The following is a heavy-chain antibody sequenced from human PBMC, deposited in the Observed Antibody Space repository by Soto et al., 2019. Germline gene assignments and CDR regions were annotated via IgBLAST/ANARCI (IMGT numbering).Heavy chain of an antibody. CDR2: INAGNGNT. CDR3: ARGLGLYYFDY. J-gene: IGHJ4*02. Sequence: ASVKGSCKASGYTFTIYSMHWVRQAPGQRLEWMGWINAGNGNTKYSQKFQGRVTITRDTSASTAYMELSSLRSEDTAVYYCARGLGLYYFDYWGQGTLVTVSS. CDR1: GYTFTIYS. V-gene: IGHV1-3*01. D-gene: IGHD1-26*01.